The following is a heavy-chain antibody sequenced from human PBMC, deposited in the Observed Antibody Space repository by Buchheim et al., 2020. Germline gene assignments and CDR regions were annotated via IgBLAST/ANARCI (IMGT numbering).Heavy chain of an antibody. CDR3: AKDGLSVTSYDSRHWYFDL. V-gene: IGHV1-69*01. CDR2: IIPVFGTA. CDR1: GGTFTNYA. D-gene: IGHD3-22*01. Sequence: QVQLVQSGAEVKKPGSSAKVSCKVSGGTFTNYAISWVRQAPGQGLEWMGGIIPVFGTANYAQKFQGRVTVTADESTSMVYMELSSLRSEDTAVYYCAKDGLSVTSYDSRHWYFDLWGRGTL. J-gene: IGHJ2*01.